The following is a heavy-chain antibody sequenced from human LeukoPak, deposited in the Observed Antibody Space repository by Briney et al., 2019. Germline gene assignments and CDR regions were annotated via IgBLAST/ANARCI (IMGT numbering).Heavy chain of an antibody. J-gene: IGHJ4*02. CDR3: AGYYDILTGYYKGFDY. D-gene: IGHD3-9*01. Sequence: PSETLSFTCAVYGGSFSGYYWSWIRQPPGKGLEWIGEINHSGSTNYNPSLKSRVTISVDTSKNQFSLKLSSVTAADTAVYYCAGYYDILTGYYKGFDYWGQGTLVTVSS. CDR1: GGSFSGYY. CDR2: INHSGST. V-gene: IGHV4-34*01.